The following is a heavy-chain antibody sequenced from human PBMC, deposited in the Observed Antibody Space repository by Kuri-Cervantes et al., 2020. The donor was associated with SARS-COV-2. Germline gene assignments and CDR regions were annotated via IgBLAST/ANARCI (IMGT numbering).Heavy chain of an antibody. D-gene: IGHD3-3*01. CDR1: GFTFSSYS. Sequence: GESLKISCAASGFTFSSYSMNWVRQAPGKGLEWVSYISSSSSTIYYADFVKGRFTISRDNAKNSLYLQMNSLRVEDTAVYYCAKVGLAQNDFWSGYYTGWGQGTLVTVSS. V-gene: IGHV3-48*01. J-gene: IGHJ4*02. CDR2: ISSSSSTI. CDR3: AKVGLAQNDFWSGYYTG.